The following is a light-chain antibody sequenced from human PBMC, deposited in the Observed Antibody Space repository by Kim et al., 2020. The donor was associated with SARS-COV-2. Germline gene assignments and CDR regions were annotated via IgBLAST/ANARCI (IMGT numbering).Light chain of an antibody. V-gene: IGKV3-20*01. Sequence: PGERATLSCWASQSVNSNYLVWYQQKPGQAPRVLIYGASNRATGIPDRFSGSGSGTDFTLTISRLEPEDFAVYYCQQYDTSTKYTYGQGTKLEI. J-gene: IGKJ2*01. CDR3: QQYDTSTKYT. CDR2: GAS. CDR1: QSVNSNY.